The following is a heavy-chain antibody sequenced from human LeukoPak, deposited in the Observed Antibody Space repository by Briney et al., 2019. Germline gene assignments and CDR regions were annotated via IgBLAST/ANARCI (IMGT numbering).Heavy chain of an antibody. Sequence: PGGSLRLSCAASGFTVSTDYMNWVRQAPGKGLEGVSVIYSGGSTYYADSVKGRFTISRDNSKNTLYLQMISLRAEDTAVYYCARDRSNWSPTGDNDYWGQGTLVTVSS. V-gene: IGHV3-53*01. CDR1: GFTVSTDY. CDR3: ARDRSNWSPTGDNDY. J-gene: IGHJ4*02. D-gene: IGHD7-27*01. CDR2: IYSGGST.